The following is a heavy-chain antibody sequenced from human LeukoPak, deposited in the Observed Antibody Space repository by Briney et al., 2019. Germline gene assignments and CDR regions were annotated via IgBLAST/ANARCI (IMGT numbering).Heavy chain of an antibody. D-gene: IGHD6-6*01. CDR1: GYTFTTYG. Sequence: ASVKVSCKASGYTFTTYGISWVRPAPGQGLEWMGWISAYNGNTYYAQKFQGRVTMTTDTSTSTAYMELRSLRSDDTAVYYCARDDGTGSYYFDYWGQGTLVTVSS. CDR2: ISAYNGNT. CDR3: ARDDGTGSYYFDY. J-gene: IGHJ4*02. V-gene: IGHV1-18*01.